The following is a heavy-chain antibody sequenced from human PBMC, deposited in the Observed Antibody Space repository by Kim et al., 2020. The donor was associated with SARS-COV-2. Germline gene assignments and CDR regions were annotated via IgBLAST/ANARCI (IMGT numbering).Heavy chain of an antibody. D-gene: IGHD3-22*01. CDR3: ASQLRTYYYDSSGPMDV. CDR1: GGSFSGYY. Sequence: SETLSLTCAVYGGSFSGYYWSWIRQPPGKGLEWIGEINHSGSTNYNPSLKSRVTISVDTSKNQFSLKLSSVTAADTAVYYCASQLRTYYYDSSGPMDVWGQGTTVTVSS. V-gene: IGHV4-34*01. CDR2: INHSGST. J-gene: IGHJ6*02.